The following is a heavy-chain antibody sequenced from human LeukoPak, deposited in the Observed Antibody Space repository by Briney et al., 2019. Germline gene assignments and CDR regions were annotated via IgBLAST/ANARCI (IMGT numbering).Heavy chain of an antibody. V-gene: IGHV3-23*01. CDR3: ARDYDSSGYWGAFDI. CDR1: GVTFSDYA. D-gene: IGHD3-22*01. J-gene: IGHJ3*02. CDR2: ISESGDGT. Sequence: GGSLRLSCAASGVTFSDYAMSWVRQAPGKGLEWVSAISESGDGTYYADSMKGRYTISRDNAKNTLYLQINSLRAEDTAIYYCARDYDSSGYWGAFDIWGQGTMVTVSS.